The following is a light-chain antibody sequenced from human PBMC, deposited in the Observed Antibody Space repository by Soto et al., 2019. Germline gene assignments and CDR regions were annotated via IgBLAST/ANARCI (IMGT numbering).Light chain of an antibody. CDR2: EVS. V-gene: IGLV2-14*01. Sequence: QSVLTQPASVSGSPGQSITISCTGTSSDVDFYNFVSCYQQHPVKAPKLMIYEVSNRSSGVSRRFSGSKSGNTASLTISGLRAEDEADFYCSSSTITSYVFGIGTKVTV. CDR1: SSDVDFYNF. CDR3: SSSTITSYV. J-gene: IGLJ1*01.